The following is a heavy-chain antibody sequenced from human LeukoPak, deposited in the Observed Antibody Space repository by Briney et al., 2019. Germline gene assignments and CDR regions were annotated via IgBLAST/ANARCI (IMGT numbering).Heavy chain of an antibody. D-gene: IGHD3-9*01. V-gene: IGHV4-34*01. CDR2: INHSGST. J-gene: IGHJ4*02. CDR1: GGSFSGYY. CDR3: ATLSYDILTGPYNDY. Sequence: PSETLSLTCAVYGGSFSGYYWSGIRQPPGKGLEWVGEINHSGSTDYNPSLKSRVTISVDTSKNQFSLKLSSVTAADTAVYYCATLSYDILTGPYNDYWGQGTLVTVSS.